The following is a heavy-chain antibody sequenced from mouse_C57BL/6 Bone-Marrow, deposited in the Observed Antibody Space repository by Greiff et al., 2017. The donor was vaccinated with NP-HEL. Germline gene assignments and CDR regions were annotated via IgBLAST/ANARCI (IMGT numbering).Heavy chain of an antibody. V-gene: IGHV1-4*01. D-gene: IGHD2-1*01. CDR2: INPSSGYT. CDR1: GYTFTSYT. CDR3: AKEGVLYRPDWYFDV. J-gene: IGHJ1*03. Sequence: QVHVKQSGAELARPGASVKMSCKASGYTFTSYTMHWVKQRPGQGLEWIGYINPSSGYTKYNQKFKDKATLTADKSSSTAYMQLSSLTSDDSAVYYCAKEGVLYRPDWYFDVWGTGTTVTVSS.